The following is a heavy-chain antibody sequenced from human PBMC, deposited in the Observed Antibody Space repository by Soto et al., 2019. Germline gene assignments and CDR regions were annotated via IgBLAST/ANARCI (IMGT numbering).Heavy chain of an antibody. CDR2: IWYDGSNK. D-gene: IGHD3-3*01. Sequence: GGSLRLSCAASGFTFSSYGMHWVRQAPGKGLEWVAVIWYDGSNKYYADSVKGRFTISRDNSKNTLYLQMNSLRAEDTAVYYCARDSNLGRIGVPDYWGQGTLVTVSS. V-gene: IGHV3-33*01. CDR1: GFTFSSYG. J-gene: IGHJ4*02. CDR3: ARDSNLGRIGVPDY.